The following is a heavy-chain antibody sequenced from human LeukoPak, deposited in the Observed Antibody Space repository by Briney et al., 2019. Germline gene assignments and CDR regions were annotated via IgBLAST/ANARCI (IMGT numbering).Heavy chain of an antibody. J-gene: IGHJ5*02. Sequence: GGSLRLSCAASGFTFSNFAMSWVRQAPGKGLEWVANIKQDGSEKYYVDSVKGRFTISRDNAKNSLYLQMNSLRAEDTAVYYCARGSSSKGFDPWGQGTLVTVSS. CDR1: GFTFSNFA. CDR2: IKQDGSEK. D-gene: IGHD6-6*01. CDR3: ARGSSSKGFDP. V-gene: IGHV3-7*01.